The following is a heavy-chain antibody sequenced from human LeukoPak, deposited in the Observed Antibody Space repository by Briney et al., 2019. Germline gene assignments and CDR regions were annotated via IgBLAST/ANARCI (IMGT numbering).Heavy chain of an antibody. CDR3: AKDNQLDAFDI. Sequence: GGSLRLSCAASGFTFSGYAMSWVRQAPGKGLEWVSGITDSGDSTYYADSVKGRFTISRDNSKNTLYLQMNSLRAEDTAVYYCAKDNQLDAFDIWGQGTMVTVSS. CDR2: ITDSGDST. V-gene: IGHV3-23*01. D-gene: IGHD2-2*01. CDR1: GFTFSGYA. J-gene: IGHJ3*02.